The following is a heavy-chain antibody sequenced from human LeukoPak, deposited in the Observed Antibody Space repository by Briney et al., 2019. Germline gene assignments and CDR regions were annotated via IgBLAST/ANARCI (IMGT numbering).Heavy chain of an antibody. D-gene: IGHD2-2*01. J-gene: IGHJ6*03. Sequence: GGSLRLSCAASGFTFSSYGMSWVRQAPGKGLEWVSAISGSGGSTYYADSVKGRFTTSRDNSKNTVYLQMNSLRAEDTAVYYCAKDNTYAFYFYMDVWGKGTTVTVSS. V-gene: IGHV3-23*01. CDR2: ISGSGGST. CDR1: GFTFSSYG. CDR3: AKDNTYAFYFYMDV.